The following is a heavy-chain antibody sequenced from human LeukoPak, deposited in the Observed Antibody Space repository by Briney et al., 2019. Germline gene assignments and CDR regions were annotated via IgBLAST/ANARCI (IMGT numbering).Heavy chain of an antibody. J-gene: IGHJ4*02. V-gene: IGHV4-59*12. CDR1: GGSINNYY. D-gene: IGHD1-14*01. CDR2: ISDVESP. Sequence: SETLSLTCTVSGGSINNYYWSWLRQPQGKGRGWVAYISDVESPHYRPSLQSRLNIPVEAYKNQFSLQLVSVPAAYPAVYYCARVNRYAGGDRLFDYWGQGTVVSVSS. CDR3: ARVNRYAGGDRLFDY.